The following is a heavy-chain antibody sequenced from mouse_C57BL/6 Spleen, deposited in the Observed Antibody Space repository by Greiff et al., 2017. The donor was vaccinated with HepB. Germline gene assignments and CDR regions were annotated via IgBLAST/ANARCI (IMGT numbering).Heavy chain of an antibody. CDR2: ISYSGST. D-gene: IGHD2-5*01. CDR1: GYSITSGYD. Sequence: EVKLQESGPGMVKPSQSLSLTCTVTGYSITSGYDWHWIRHFPGNKLEWMGYISYSGSTNYNPSLKSRIPITHDTSKNHFFLKLNSVTTEDTATYYCARYSNYGWYFDVWGTGTTVTVSS. CDR3: ARYSNYGWYFDV. V-gene: IGHV3-1*01. J-gene: IGHJ1*03.